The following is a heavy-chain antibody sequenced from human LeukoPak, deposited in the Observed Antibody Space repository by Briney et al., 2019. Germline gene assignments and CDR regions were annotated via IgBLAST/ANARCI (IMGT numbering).Heavy chain of an antibody. CDR3: VRDRGGAYSGDNLFDP. J-gene: IGHJ5*02. CDR2: IIGSGSTT. D-gene: IGHD2-21*01. CDR1: GFTFSSYE. V-gene: IGHV3-48*03. Sequence: EGSLRLSCAASGFTFSSYETNWVRQAPGKGLEWFSYIIGSGSTTRYADSVRDRFTISRDNDKNAVYLQMNSLRADDTAIYYCVRDRGGAYSGDNLFDPWGQGTLVTVSS.